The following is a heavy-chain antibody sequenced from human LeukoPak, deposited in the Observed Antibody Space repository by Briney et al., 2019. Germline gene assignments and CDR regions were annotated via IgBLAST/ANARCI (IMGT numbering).Heavy chain of an antibody. CDR1: GGSISSYY. V-gene: IGHV4-59*08. D-gene: IGHD6-13*01. Sequence: SETLSLTCIVSGGSISSYYWSWIRQPPGKGLEWIGYIYYSGSTNYNPSLKSRVTISVDTSKNQFSLKLSSVTAADTAVYYCARRNRIAAAGRGWFDPWGQGTLVTVSS. CDR2: IYYSGST. J-gene: IGHJ5*02. CDR3: ARRNRIAAAGRGWFDP.